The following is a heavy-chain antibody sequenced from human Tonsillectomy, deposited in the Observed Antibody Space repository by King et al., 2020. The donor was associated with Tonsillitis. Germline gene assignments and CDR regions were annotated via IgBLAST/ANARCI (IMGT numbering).Heavy chain of an antibody. D-gene: IGHD2-2*01. CDR3: AREGANSSSTSCYGGWCDP. CDR2: IYSGGST. J-gene: IGHJ5*02. V-gene: IGHV3-53*01. CDR1: GFTVSSNY. Sequence: VQLVESGGGLIQPGGSLRLSCAASGFTVSSNYMSWVRQAPGKGLEWVSVIYSGGSTYYADSVKGRFTISRDNSKNTLYLQMNSLRAEDTAVYYCAREGANSSSTSCYGGWCDPCGQGTLVTVSS.